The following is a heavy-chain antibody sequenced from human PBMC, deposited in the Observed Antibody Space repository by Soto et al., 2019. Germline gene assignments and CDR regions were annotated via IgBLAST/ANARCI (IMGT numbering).Heavy chain of an antibody. CDR1: GFNFDDYA. CDR3: AKGPTYCSGGTCYLDY. Sequence: EVQLVESGGGLVQPGRSLRLSCAASGFNFDDYAMHWVRQAPGRGLEWVSGISWNSASVAYADSVRGRFTISRDNAKNSLYLQMNSLRTEDTALYYCAKGPTYCSGGTCYLDYWGQGTLVIVSS. CDR2: ISWNSASV. V-gene: IGHV3-9*01. D-gene: IGHD2-15*01. J-gene: IGHJ4*02.